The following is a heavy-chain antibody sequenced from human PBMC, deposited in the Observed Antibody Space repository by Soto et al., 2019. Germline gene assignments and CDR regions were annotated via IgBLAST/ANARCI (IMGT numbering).Heavy chain of an antibody. V-gene: IGHV4-30-4*01. D-gene: IGHD6-6*01. CDR2: IYHSGST. J-gene: IGHJ5*02. Sequence: QVQLQESGPGLVKPSQTLSLTCTVSGGSISSGDYHWSWIRQPPGKGLEWIGYIYHSGSTYYNPSLTSRVTISVDTSKTRFSLKLSSVTAADTAVYYCARERPDGARLDPWGQGTLVTVSS. CDR3: ARERPDGARLDP. CDR1: GGSISSGDYH.